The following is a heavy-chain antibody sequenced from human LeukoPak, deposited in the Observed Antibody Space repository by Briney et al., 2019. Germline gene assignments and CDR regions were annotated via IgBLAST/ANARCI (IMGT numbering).Heavy chain of an antibody. V-gene: IGHV3-7*01. J-gene: IGHJ5*01. D-gene: IGHD7-27*01. CDR2: INQDGSEK. Sequence: GGSLRLSCAASGFTFNSYWMSWVRQAPGKGLEWVANINQDGSEKYYVASVKARFTISRDDAKSSLSLQMNSLRAEDTAVYYCARGPRSTWGFDDSWGQGTLVTVSS. CDR1: GFTFNSYW. CDR3: ARGPRSTWGFDDS.